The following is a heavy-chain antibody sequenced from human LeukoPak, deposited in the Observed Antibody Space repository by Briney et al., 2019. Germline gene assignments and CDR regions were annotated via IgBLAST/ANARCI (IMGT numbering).Heavy chain of an antibody. CDR2: IKQDGSEK. CDR1: GFTFSSYW. D-gene: IGHD2-2*02. Sequence: GGSLRLSCAASGFTFSSYWMSWVRQAPGKGLEWVANIKQDGSEKYYVDSVKGRFTISRDNAKNSLYLQMNSLRAEDTTVYYCAGTAVPAAIIWNYFDYWGQGTLVTVSS. V-gene: IGHV3-7*01. J-gene: IGHJ4*02. CDR3: AGTAVPAAIIWNYFDY.